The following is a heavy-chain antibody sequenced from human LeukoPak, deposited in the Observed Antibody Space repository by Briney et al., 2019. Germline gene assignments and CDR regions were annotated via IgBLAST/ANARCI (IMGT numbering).Heavy chain of an antibody. D-gene: IGHD1-7*01. CDR2: IKQDGSEK. CDR3: ARGYGTYGY. V-gene: IGHV3-7*04. CDR1: GFTFSNYW. Sequence: PAGGSLRFSCAASGFTFSNYWMSRVRQAPGKGLEWVANIKQDGSEKDCVDSVKGRFTISRDNAKNSLYLQMNSLRAEDTAVYYCARGYGTYGYWGQGTLVTVSS. J-gene: IGHJ4*02.